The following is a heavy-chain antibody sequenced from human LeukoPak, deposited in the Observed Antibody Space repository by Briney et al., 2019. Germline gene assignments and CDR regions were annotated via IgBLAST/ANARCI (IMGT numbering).Heavy chain of an antibody. CDR3: ARDIYYYYYMDV. CDR2: IYYSGST. V-gene: IGHV4-30-4*08. Sequence: PSETLSLTCTVSRGSMSIGDYYWVWIRQPPGKGLEWIGYIYYSGSTYYNPSLKSRVTISVDTSKNQFSLKLSSVTAADTAVYYCARDIYYYYYMDVWGKGTTVTVSS. CDR1: RGSMSIGDYY. J-gene: IGHJ6*03.